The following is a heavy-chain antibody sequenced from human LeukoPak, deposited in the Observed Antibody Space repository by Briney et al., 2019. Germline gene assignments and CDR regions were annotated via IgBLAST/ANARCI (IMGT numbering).Heavy chain of an antibody. Sequence: GGSLRLSCAASGFTFSNAWMSWVRQAPGKGLEWVGQIKSKTDGGTTNYAAPVKGRFTISRDDSKNMLYLQMNSLKTEDTAVYYCTTDSRDDYGDYVWGQGTLSPSPQ. J-gene: IGHJ4*02. D-gene: IGHD4-17*01. V-gene: IGHV3-15*01. CDR3: TTDSRDDYGDYV. CDR2: IKSKTDGGTT. CDR1: GFTFSNAW.